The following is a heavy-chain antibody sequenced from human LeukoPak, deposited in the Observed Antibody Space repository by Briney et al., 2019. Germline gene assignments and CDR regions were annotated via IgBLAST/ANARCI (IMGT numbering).Heavy chain of an antibody. V-gene: IGHV3-15*01. CDR1: GFTFSNAG. Sequence: PGGSLRLSCAASGFTFSNAGMTWVRQAPGKGLEWVGRLKSNPDGGTADYAAPVKGRFTISRDDSRNTLYLQVNNLKLEDTAVYYCTTLAHDVHYWGQGTLVTVSS. J-gene: IGHJ4*02. CDR2: LKSNPDGGTA. CDR3: TTLAHDVHY. D-gene: IGHD3-3*01.